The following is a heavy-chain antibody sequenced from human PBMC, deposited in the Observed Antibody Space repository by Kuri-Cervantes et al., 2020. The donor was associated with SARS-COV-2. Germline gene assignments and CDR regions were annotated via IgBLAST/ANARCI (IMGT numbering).Heavy chain of an antibody. J-gene: IGHJ4*02. Sequence: ASVKVSCKASGGTLSRFALTWVRQAPGQGLEWMGWINTNTGNPTYAQGFTGRFVFSLDTSVSTAYLQISSLKAEDTAVYYCARVRGVLGEVYFDYWGQGILVTVSS. D-gene: IGHD3-10*01. CDR2: INTNTGNP. CDR3: ARVRGVLGEVYFDY. CDR1: GGTLSRFA. V-gene: IGHV7-4-1*02.